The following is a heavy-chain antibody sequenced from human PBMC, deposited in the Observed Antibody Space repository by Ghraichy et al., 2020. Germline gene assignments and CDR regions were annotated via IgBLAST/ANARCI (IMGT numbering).Heavy chain of an antibody. Sequence: ASVKVSCKASGYTFTSYGISWVRQAPGQGLEWMGWISAYNGNTNYAQKLQGRVTMTTDTSTSTAYMELRSLRSDDTAVYYCARESGGSHSSGWFPYFDYWGQGTLVTVSS. D-gene: IGHD6-19*01. J-gene: IGHJ4*02. CDR1: GYTFTSYG. CDR2: ISAYNGNT. V-gene: IGHV1-18*01. CDR3: ARESGGSHSSGWFPYFDY.